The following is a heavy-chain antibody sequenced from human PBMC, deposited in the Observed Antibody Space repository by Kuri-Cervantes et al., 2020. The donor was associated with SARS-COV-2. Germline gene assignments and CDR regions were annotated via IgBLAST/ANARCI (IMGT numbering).Heavy chain of an antibody. CDR3: ASLGSGKGAIDY. V-gene: IGHV3-11*04. D-gene: IGHD6-25*01. Sequence: LSLTCAASGFTISDYYMTWIRQTPGKGLEWVSYISASGEIIYYADSVKGRFTISRDNANSSLYLQMNYLGAGDTALYYCASLGSGKGAIDYWGQGTLVTVSS. J-gene: IGHJ4*02. CDR2: ISASGEII. CDR1: GFTISDYY.